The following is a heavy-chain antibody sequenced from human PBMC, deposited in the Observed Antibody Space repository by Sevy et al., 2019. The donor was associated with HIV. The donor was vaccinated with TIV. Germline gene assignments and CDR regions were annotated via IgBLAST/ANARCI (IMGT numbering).Heavy chain of an antibody. J-gene: IGHJ4*02. CDR1: GFTFSNYA. V-gene: IGHV3-23*01. CDR3: AKDRVSGTYYTGDFDY. Sequence: GGSLRLSCAASGFTFSNYAMSWVRQAPGKGLEWVSVFTISGGTTYYADSVKGRFTISRDSSKNMLYLQMNSLRAEDTAVYYCAKDRVSGTYYTGDFDYWGQGTLVTVSS. D-gene: IGHD3-10*01. CDR2: FTISGGTT.